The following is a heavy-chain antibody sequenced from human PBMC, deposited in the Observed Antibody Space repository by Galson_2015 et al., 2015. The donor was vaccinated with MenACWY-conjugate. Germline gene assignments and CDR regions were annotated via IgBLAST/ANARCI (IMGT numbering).Heavy chain of an antibody. V-gene: IGHV1-18*01. CDR3: ARDWYCPADGCSDCFNP. J-gene: IGHJ5*02. CDR2: IGTTPGYGNYGDT. CDR1: GYTFTTYG. D-gene: IGHD2-8*02. Sequence: SVKVSCKASGYTFTTYGVSWVRQAPGQGLEWMAWIGTTPGYGNYGDTIYGQKFRGRVTVTADLSTNTAYLELRSMRSDGTADYYCARDWYCPADGCSDCFNPWGQGTLVIVSS.